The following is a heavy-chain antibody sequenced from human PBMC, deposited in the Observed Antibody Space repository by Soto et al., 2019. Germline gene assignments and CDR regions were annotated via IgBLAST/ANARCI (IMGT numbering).Heavy chain of an antibody. CDR2: FDPEDGET. J-gene: IGHJ5*02. D-gene: IGHD1-7*01. CDR1: GYTLTELS. Sequence: ASVKVSCKVSGYTLTELSMHWVRQAPGKGLEWMGGFDPEDGETIYAQKFQGRVTMTEDTSTDTAYMELSSLRSEDTAVYYCATVFLLRTPPGWFDPWGQGTLVTVSS. V-gene: IGHV1-24*01. CDR3: ATVFLLRTPPGWFDP.